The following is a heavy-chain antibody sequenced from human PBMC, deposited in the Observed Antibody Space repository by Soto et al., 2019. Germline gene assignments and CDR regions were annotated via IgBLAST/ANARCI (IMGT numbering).Heavy chain of an antibody. CDR2: IYYSGST. D-gene: IGHD1-7*01. J-gene: IGHJ5*02. Sequence: SETLSLTCTVSGGSISSGDYYWSWIRQPPGKGLEWIGYIYYSGSTYYNPSLKSRVTISVDTSKNQFSLKLSSVTAADTAVYYRAREGGNYAWFDPWGQGTLVTVSS. CDR3: AREGGNYAWFDP. CDR1: GGSISSGDYY. V-gene: IGHV4-30-4*01.